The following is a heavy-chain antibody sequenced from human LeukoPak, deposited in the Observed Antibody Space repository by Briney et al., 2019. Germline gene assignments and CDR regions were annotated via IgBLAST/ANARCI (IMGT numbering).Heavy chain of an antibody. CDR2: ISSGSTTI. D-gene: IGHD2-2*01. V-gene: IGHV3-48*01. CDR1: GFTFSSYS. J-gene: IGHJ4*02. CDR3: ARVLCSSTSCDLDY. Sequence: GGSLRLSCAASGFTFSSYSMNWVRQAPGKGLEWVSYISSGSTTIYYADSVKGRFTISRDSAKNSLYLQMNSLRAEDTAVYYCARVLCSSTSCDLDYWGQGTLVTVSS.